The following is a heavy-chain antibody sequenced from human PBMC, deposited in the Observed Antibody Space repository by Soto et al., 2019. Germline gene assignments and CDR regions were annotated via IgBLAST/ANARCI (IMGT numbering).Heavy chain of an antibody. D-gene: IGHD3-10*01. CDR2: IYYSGST. V-gene: IGHV4-61*01. CDR1: GGSVSSGSYY. CDR3: ARVLLTTHGITMVRGNKNCRCWFDP. Sequence: QVQLQESGPGLVKPSETLSLTCTVSGGSVSSGSYYWSWIRQPPGKGLEWIGYIYYSGSTNYNPCLKSGVSMLVDTSMNQFSLKLSYVIDADTAVYYCARVLLTTHGITMVRGNKNCRCWFDPWGQGILVTVSS. J-gene: IGHJ5*02.